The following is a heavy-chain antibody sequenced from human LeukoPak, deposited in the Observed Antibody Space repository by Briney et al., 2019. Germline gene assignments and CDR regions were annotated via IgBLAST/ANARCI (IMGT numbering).Heavy chain of an antibody. D-gene: IGHD6-6*01. V-gene: IGHV4-39*01. CDR1: GGSISSSSYY. CDR3: ARHRFGGSSPYYFDY. Sequence: SETLSLTCTVSGGSISSSSYYWGWIRQPPGKGLEWIGSIYYSGSTYYNPSLKSRVTISVDTSKNQFSLKLSSVTAADTAVYYCARHRFGGSSPYYFDYWGQGTLVTVSS. CDR2: IYYSGST. J-gene: IGHJ4*02.